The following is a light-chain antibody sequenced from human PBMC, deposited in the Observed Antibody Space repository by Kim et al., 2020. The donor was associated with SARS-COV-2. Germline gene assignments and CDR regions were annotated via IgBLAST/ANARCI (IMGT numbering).Light chain of an antibody. CDR2: GAS. V-gene: IGKV1-17*01. CDR1: QDIRNE. J-gene: IGKJ5*01. Sequence: ASVGDRVTITCRASQDIRNELGWYQQNPGRAPKRLIYGASSVQSGVPSRFSGSGSGTEFTLTISSVQPEDFAPYFCLQHSTYPITFGQGTRLEIK. CDR3: LQHSTYPIT.